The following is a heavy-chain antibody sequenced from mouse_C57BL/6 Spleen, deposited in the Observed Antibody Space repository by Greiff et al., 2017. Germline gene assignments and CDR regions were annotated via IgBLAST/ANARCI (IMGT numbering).Heavy chain of an antibody. Sequence: DVKLVESGGGLVKPGGSLKLSCAASGFTFSDYGLHWFRQASEKGLEWVAYISSGSSNIYYADTVKGRFTISRDNAKNTLFLQMTSLRSEDTAMYYCARRDLWFAYWGQGTLVTVSA. CDR1: GFTFSDYG. D-gene: IGHD3-3*01. CDR2: ISSGSSNI. V-gene: IGHV5-17*01. J-gene: IGHJ3*01. CDR3: ARRDLWFAY.